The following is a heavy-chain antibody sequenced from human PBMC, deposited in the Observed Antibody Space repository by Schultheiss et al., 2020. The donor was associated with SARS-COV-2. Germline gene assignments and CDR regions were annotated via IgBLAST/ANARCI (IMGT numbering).Heavy chain of an antibody. CDR3: ARVAAALDY. Sequence: GGSLRLSCAASGFTFSNAWMNWVRQAPGKGLVWVSRINSDGSSTSYADSVKGRFTISRDNAKNTLYLQMNSLRAEDTAVYYCARVAAALDYWGQGTLVTVSS. V-gene: IGHV3-74*01. CDR1: GFTFSNAW. CDR2: INSDGSST. J-gene: IGHJ4*02. D-gene: IGHD6-13*01.